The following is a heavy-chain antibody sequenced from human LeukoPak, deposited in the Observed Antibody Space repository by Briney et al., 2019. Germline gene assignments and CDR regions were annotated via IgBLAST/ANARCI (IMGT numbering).Heavy chain of an antibody. CDR2: TNPNSGNT. V-gene: IGHV1-8*01. CDR1: GYTFTSYD. D-gene: IGHD2-2*01. Sequence: ASVKVSCKASGYTFTSYDINWVRQATGQGLEWMGWTNPNSGNTGYAQKFQGRVTMTRNTSISTAYMELSSLRSEDTAVYYCARMKRSSTSPLLYYYYYGMDVWGQGTTVTVSS. CDR3: ARMKRSSTSPLLYYYYYGMDV. J-gene: IGHJ6*02.